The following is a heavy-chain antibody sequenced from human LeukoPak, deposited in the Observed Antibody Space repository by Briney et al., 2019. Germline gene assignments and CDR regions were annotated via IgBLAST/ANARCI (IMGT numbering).Heavy chain of an antibody. CDR3: AKQTGYSSSWYAPRSGAFDI. Sequence: GGSLRLSCAASGFTFSSYGMHWVRQAPGKGLEWVAFIRYDGSNKYYADSVKGRFTISRDNSKNTLYLQMNSLRAEDTAVYYCAKQTGYSSSWYAPRSGAFDIWGQGTMVTVSS. J-gene: IGHJ3*02. D-gene: IGHD6-13*01. CDR1: GFTFSSYG. V-gene: IGHV3-30*02. CDR2: IRYDGSNK.